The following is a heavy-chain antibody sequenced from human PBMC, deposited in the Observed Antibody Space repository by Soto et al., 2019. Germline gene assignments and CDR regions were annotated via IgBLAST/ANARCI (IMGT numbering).Heavy chain of an antibody. CDR2: INGDGRCT. V-gene: IGHV3-74*01. Sequence: EVQLVESGGGLVQPGGSLRLSCGASGFTFSNYWMHWVRQAPGEGLVWVSRINGDGRCTRFADSVKGRFTISRDNAKNTLYLQMNGLRVDDTAVYYCVRVGGGSGNFDYWGQGTLVTVSS. CDR1: GFTFSNYW. J-gene: IGHJ4*02. D-gene: IGHD3-10*01. CDR3: VRVGGGSGNFDY.